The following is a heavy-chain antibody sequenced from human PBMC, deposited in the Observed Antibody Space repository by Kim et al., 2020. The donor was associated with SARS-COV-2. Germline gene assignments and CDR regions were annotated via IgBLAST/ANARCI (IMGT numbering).Heavy chain of an antibody. D-gene: IGHD6-13*01. V-gene: IGHV1-2*02. Sequence: ASVKVSCKASGYTFTGFYMHWVRQAPGQGLEWMGWINPNNGVTSYAQKFRGRVTMTRDTSISTAYMELTRLRSDDTAVYYCARVHLHTSSWYGPWGQGALVTVSS. J-gene: IGHJ5*02. CDR1: GYTFTGFY. CDR2: INPNNGVT. CDR3: ARVHLHTSSWYGP.